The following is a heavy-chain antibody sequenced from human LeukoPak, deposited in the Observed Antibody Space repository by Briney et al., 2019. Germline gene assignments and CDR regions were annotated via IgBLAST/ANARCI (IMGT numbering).Heavy chain of an antibody. CDR3: ASLTTAEAFDI. V-gene: IGHV4-39*07. J-gene: IGHJ3*02. CDR2: IYTSGST. D-gene: IGHD3-22*01. CDR1: GGSISSSSYY. Sequence: PSETLSLTCAVSGGSISSSSYYWGWIRQPPGKGLEWIGSIYTSGSTNYNPSLKSRVTISVDTSKNQFSLKLSSVTAADTAVYYCASLTTAEAFDIWGQGTMVTVSS.